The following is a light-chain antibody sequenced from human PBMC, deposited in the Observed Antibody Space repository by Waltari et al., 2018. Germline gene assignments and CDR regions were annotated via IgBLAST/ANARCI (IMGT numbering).Light chain of an antibody. CDR3: QVWDTGSDRVV. V-gene: IGLV3-21*02. CDR1: TIGSKK. Sequence: SYVLTQPPSVSVAPGETARITCGGQTIGSKKVHWYQQKPGQAPVLVVYDDSDRPSGIPERFSGSNSGNTATLTISRVEAGDEADFYCQVWDTGSDRVVFGGGTKLTVL. J-gene: IGLJ2*01. CDR2: DDS.